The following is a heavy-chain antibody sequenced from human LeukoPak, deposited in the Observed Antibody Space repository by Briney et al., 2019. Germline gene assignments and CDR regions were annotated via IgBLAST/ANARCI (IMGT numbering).Heavy chain of an antibody. CDR2: IFPSGGEI. V-gene: IGHV3-23*01. D-gene: IGHD2-8*02. Sequence: GGSLRLSCVVSGFTFSTFAMIWVRQPPGKGLEWVSSIFPSGGEIHYADSVRGRFTISRDNSKSTLSLQMNSLRVEDTAIYYCATYRQVLLPFESWGQGTLVTVSS. CDR3: ATYRQVLLPFES. CDR1: GFTFSTFA. J-gene: IGHJ4*02.